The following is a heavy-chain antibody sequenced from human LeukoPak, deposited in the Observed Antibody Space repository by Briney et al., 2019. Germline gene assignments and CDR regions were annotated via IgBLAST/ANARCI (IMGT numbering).Heavy chain of an antibody. CDR2: IWYDGSNK. J-gene: IGHJ4*02. CDR1: GFTFSSYG. Sequence: PGRSLRLSCAASGFTFSSYGMHWVRQAPGKGLEWVAVIWYDGSNKYYADSVKGRFTISRDNSKNTLYLQMNSLRAEDTAVYYCARWRALDTAMAPPDYWGQGTLVTVSS. V-gene: IGHV3-33*01. D-gene: IGHD5-18*01. CDR3: ARWRALDTAMAPPDY.